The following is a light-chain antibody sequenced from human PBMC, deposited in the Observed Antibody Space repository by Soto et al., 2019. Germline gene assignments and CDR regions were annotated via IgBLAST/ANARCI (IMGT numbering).Light chain of an antibody. J-gene: IGLJ2*01. CDR3: SSYTSSSTPHVV. Sequence: QSALTPPASVSGSPGPSVTISCTGTRSDVGGYNYVSWYQQHPGKAPKLVIYDVSNRPSGVSNRFSGSKSGNTASLTISGLQAEDEADYYCSSYTSSSTPHVVLGGGTKLTVL. CDR2: DVS. CDR1: RSDVGGYNY. V-gene: IGLV2-14*01.